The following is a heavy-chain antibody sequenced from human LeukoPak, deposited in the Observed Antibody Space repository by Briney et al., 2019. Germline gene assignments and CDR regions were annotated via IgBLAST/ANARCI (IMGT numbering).Heavy chain of an antibody. V-gene: IGHV3-30-3*01. CDR2: ISYDGSNK. D-gene: IGHD3-22*01. CDR3: ARDLSGGGYPFDY. J-gene: IGHJ4*02. CDR1: GFTFSSYA. Sequence: GGSLRLSCSASGFTFSSYAMHWVRQAPGKGLERVAVISYDGSNKYYADSVKGRFTISRDDSKNTLYLQMNSLRAEDTAVYYCARDLSGGGYPFDYWGQGTLVTVSS.